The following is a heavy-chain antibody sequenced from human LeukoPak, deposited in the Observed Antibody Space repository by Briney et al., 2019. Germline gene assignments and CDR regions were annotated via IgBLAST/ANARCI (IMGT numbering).Heavy chain of an antibody. CDR1: GFTVSSNY. CDR3: ARGLGGSFLDY. J-gene: IGHJ4*02. CDR2: IYSGGST. Sequence: AGGSLRLSCAASGFTVSSNYMSWVRQAPGKGLEWVSVIYSGGSTYYADSVKGRITISRDNSKNTLYLQMNSLRAEDTAVYYCARGLGGSFLDYWGQGTLVTVSS. D-gene: IGHD3-16*01. V-gene: IGHV3-66*01.